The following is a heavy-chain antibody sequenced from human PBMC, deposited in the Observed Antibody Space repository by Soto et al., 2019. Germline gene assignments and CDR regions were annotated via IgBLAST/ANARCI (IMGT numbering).Heavy chain of an antibody. J-gene: IGHJ4*02. CDR2: IYWNDDK. V-gene: IGHV2-5*01. Sequence: QITLKESGPTLVKPTQTLTLTCTFSGFSLSTSGVGVGWIRQPPGKALEWLALIYWNDDKRYNPSLKSRLTITKDTSKNQVVLTMTNMDPVDTATYYCAHGRPTMTTWGYFDHWGQGTLGTVSS. D-gene: IGHD4-17*01. CDR1: GFSLSTSGVG. CDR3: AHGRPTMTTWGYFDH.